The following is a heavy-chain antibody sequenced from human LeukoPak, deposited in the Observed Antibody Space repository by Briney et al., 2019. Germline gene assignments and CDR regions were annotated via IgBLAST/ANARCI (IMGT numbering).Heavy chain of an antibody. CDR1: GGSISTYY. Sequence: SETLPLTCTVSGGSISTYYWSWIRQPPGKGLEWIGYIYYSGSTNYNPSLKSRVTISIDTSKNQFSLKLSSVTAADTAVYYCARGVNYDSRGTFDIWGQGTMVIVSS. V-gene: IGHV4-59*01. J-gene: IGHJ3*02. CDR2: IYYSGST. D-gene: IGHD3-22*01. CDR3: ARGVNYDSRGTFDI.